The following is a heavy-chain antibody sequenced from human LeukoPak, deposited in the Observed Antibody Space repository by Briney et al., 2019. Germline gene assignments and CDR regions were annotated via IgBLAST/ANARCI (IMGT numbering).Heavy chain of an antibody. V-gene: IGHV3-30-3*01. D-gene: IGHD3-10*01. J-gene: IGHJ6*02. CDR1: GFTFSSYA. CDR2: ISYDGSNK. CDR3: ARVIRAYYYYGMDV. Sequence: PGGSLRLSCAASGFTFSSYAMHWVRQAPGKGLEWVAVISYDGSNKHYADSVKGRFTISRDNSKNTLYLQMNSLRAEDTAVYYCARVIRAYYYYGMDVWGQGTTVTVSS.